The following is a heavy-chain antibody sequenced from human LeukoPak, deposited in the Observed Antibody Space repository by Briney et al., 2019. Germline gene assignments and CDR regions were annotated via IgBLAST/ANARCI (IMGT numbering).Heavy chain of an antibody. CDR1: GGSISSYY. D-gene: IGHD6-6*01. CDR3: ARQSGYSSSFDY. J-gene: IGHJ4*02. CDR2: IYYSGST. Sequence: SETLSLTCTVSGGSISSYYWSWIRQPPGKGLEWIGYIYYSGSTNYNPSLKSRVTISVDTSKNQFSLKLSSVTAADTAVYYCARQSGYSSSFDYWGQGTLVAVSS. V-gene: IGHV4-59*08.